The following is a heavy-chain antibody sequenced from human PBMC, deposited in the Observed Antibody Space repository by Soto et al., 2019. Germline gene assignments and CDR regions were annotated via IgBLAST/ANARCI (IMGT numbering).Heavy chain of an antibody. J-gene: IGHJ4*02. V-gene: IGHV3-21*01. D-gene: IGHD1-1*01. CDR1: GFTFSYYS. CDR3: ARAARTVGPAVFYF. Sequence: GGSLRLSCAASGFTFSYYSMNWVRQAPGKGLEWVSSISTGSSYIYYADSIKGRFTISRDNAKNSLFLEMNSLRVEDTAVYYCARAARTVGPAVFYFWGQGSLVTVSS. CDR2: ISTGSSYI.